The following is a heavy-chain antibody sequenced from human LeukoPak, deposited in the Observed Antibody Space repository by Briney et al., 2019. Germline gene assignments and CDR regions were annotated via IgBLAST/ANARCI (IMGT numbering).Heavy chain of an antibody. V-gene: IGHV3-53*01. CDR3: ARTLRVGATAFDY. D-gene: IGHD1-26*01. CDR2: IYRGGNT. Sequence: PGGSLRLSCAASGFTVSSKYMTWVRQAPGKGLEWVSVIYRGGNTYYADSVKGRFSISRDNSKNTVFLQMNSLRAEDTAVYYCARTLRVGATAFDYWGQGTLVTVSS. J-gene: IGHJ4*02. CDR1: GFTVSSKY.